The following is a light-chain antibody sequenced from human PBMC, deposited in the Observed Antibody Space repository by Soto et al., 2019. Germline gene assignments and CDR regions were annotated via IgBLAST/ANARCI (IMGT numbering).Light chain of an antibody. J-gene: IGKJ3*01. CDR1: QAISSY. CDR3: QQTSSAPFT. CDR2: DAS. Sequence: DIQMTQSPSAMSVSIGDRVTITCRASQAISSYLAWFQQKSGKVPTRLIYDASTLQSGVPSRFSGSGSGTDFTLTITNVQPEDFATYYCQQTSSAPFTFGPGTKVDIK. V-gene: IGKV1-17*03.